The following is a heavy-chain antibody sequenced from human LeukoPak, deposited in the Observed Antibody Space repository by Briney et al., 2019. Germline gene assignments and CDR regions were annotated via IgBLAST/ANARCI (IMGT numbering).Heavy chain of an antibody. CDR1: GFTFSSYS. V-gene: IGHV3-33*08. J-gene: IGHJ4*02. CDR3: AREEDLYYFDY. CDR2: IWYDGSNK. Sequence: PGGSLRLSCAASGFTFSSYSMNWVRQAPGKGLEWVAVIWYDGSNKYYADSVKGRFTISRDNSKNTLYLQMNSLRAEDTAVYYCAREEDLYYFDYWGQGTLVTVSS.